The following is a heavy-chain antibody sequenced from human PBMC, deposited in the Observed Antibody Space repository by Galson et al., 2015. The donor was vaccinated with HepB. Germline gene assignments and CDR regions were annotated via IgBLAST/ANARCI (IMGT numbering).Heavy chain of an antibody. Sequence: SLRLSCAASGFTFGDYAMSWFRQAPGKGLEWVGFIRSKAYGGTTEYAASVKGRFTISRDDSKSIAYLQMDSLKTEDTAVYYCTRDDPILPAGVQDYWGQGTLVTVSS. D-gene: IGHD3-10*01. CDR3: TRDDPILPAGVQDY. J-gene: IGHJ4*02. CDR1: GFTFGDYA. CDR2: IRSKAYGGTT. V-gene: IGHV3-49*03.